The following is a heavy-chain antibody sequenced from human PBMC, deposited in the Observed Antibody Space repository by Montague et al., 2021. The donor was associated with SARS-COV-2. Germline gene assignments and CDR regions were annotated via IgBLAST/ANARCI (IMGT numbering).Heavy chain of an antibody. CDR2: VLYNKGT. J-gene: IGHJ4*02. D-gene: IGHD3-9*01. Sequence: SETLSLTCTVSGVSVTDYYWSWIRQPPGKGLEWVGDVLYNKGTNFNPSLKSRVAISVDTSKNQFSLRLTSVTAADTAFYDCVRHPHYDGLNGPPGFWDQGTLVTVSS. CDR3: VRHPHYDGLNGPPGF. CDR1: GVSVTDYY. V-gene: IGHV4-59*08.